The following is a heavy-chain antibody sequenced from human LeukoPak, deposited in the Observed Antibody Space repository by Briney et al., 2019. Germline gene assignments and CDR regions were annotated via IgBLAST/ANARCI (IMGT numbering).Heavy chain of an antibody. CDR1: GFTFSRHG. V-gene: IGHV3-21*01. CDR2: ISPSGDIK. Sequence: GGSLRLSCVASGFTFSRHGMNWVRQAPGKGLEWVSGISPSGDIKYYVDSVKGRFTVSRDNAKNSLYLQMNSLRAEDTAVYYCARDLGDYSFDYWGQGTLVTVSS. J-gene: IGHJ4*02. CDR3: ARDLGDYSFDY. D-gene: IGHD4-11*01.